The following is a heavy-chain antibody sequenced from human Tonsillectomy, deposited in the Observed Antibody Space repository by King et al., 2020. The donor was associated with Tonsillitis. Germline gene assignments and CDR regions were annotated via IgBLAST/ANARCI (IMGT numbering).Heavy chain of an antibody. J-gene: IGHJ6*02. CDR2: ISSSSSYI. CDR3: ARDAQLTTVAGYYYYGMAV. CDR1: GFTFSSYS. Sequence: VQLVESGGGLVKPGGSLRLSCAASGFTFSSYSMNWVRQAPGKGLEWVSSISSSSSYIYYADSVKGRFTISRDNAKNSLYLQMNSLRAEDTAVYYCARDAQLTTVAGYYYYGMAVWGQGTTVTVSS. V-gene: IGHV3-21*01. D-gene: IGHD6-19*01.